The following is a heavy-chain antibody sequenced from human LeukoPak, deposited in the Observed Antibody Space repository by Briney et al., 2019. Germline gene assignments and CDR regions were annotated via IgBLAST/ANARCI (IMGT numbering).Heavy chain of an antibody. V-gene: IGHV4-4*07. D-gene: IGHD5-24*01. Sequence: SETLSLTCTVSGGSISIYYWSWIRQPAGKGLEWIGRIYTSGSTNYNPSLKSRVTISLDTSKNQFSLKLSSVTAADTAVYYCARLRTDEMATKFDMHTFYYFDYWGQGTLVTVSS. CDR3: ARLRTDEMATKFDMHTFYYFDY. CDR2: IYTSGST. J-gene: IGHJ4*02. CDR1: GGSISIYY.